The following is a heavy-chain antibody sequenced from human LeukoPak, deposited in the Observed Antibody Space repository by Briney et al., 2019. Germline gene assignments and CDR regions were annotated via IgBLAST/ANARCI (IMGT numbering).Heavy chain of an antibody. D-gene: IGHD3-10*01. CDR1: GYSISTGYN. V-gene: IGHV4-38-2*01. J-gene: IGHJ4*02. CDR2: ISHSGST. Sequence: PSETLSLTCALSGYSISTGYNWGWIRQSPGKGLEWIGSISHSGSTYYNPSLKSRVTISLDTSNNEFSLSLSSVTAADTALYFCARGYYGSGSYYKGNYFDYWGQGTLVTVSS. CDR3: ARGYYGSGSYYKGNYFDY.